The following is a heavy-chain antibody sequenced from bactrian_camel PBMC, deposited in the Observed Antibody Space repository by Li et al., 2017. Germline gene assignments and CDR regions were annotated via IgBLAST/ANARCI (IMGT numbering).Heavy chain of an antibody. V-gene: IGHV3S1*01. CDR2: VYFGGGRT. J-gene: IGHJ4*01. CDR3: AADFYNLQLARSYSY. CDR1: RYTYSRYC. Sequence: HVQLVESGGGSVQAGGSLKLSCAVSRYTYSRYCMGWFRQAPGKEREGVAFVYFGGGRTYYADSVKGRFTISQDNAKNTLYLQMNSLKPEDTAMYYCAADFYNLQLARSYSYWGQGTQVTVS. D-gene: IGHD7*01.